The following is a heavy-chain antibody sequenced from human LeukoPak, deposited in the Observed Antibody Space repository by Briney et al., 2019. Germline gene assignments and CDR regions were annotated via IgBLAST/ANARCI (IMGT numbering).Heavy chain of an antibody. CDR2: IIPIFGTA. D-gene: IGHD2-15*01. Sequence: ASVKVSCKASGGTFSSYAISWVRQAPGQGLEWMGGIIPIFGTANYAQKFQGRVTITADKSTSTAYMELSSLRSEDTAVYYCATALRGYCSGGSCYRTLSFDYWGQGTLVTVSS. CDR3: ATALRGYCSGGSCYRTLSFDY. V-gene: IGHV1-69*06. J-gene: IGHJ4*02. CDR1: GGTFSSYA.